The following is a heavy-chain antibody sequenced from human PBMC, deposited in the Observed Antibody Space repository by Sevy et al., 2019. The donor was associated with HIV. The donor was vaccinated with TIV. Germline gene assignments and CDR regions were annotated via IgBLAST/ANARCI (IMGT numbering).Heavy chain of an antibody. CDR3: ARDYCLSGTCYPDH. CDR2: ISGSGKTT. D-gene: IGHD2-15*01. Sequence: GGSLRLSCAASGFTFSAYEMNWVRQAPGKGLEWLSYISGSGKTTFYADSVMGRFTVSRDNARKSLYLQMNSLRADDTAMYYCARDYCLSGTCYPDHWGQGTLVTVSS. CDR1: GFTFSAYE. V-gene: IGHV3-48*03. J-gene: IGHJ4*02.